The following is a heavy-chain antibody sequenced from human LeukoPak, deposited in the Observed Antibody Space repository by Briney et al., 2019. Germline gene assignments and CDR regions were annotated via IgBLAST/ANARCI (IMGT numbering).Heavy chain of an antibody. CDR3: AGRGLEPSSTPSMIVVDVPVVSDI. D-gene: IGHD3-22*01. J-gene: IGHJ3*02. CDR2: ISSSSSYI. CDR1: GFSLGGYS. V-gene: IGHV3-21*01. Sequence: PGGSLRLSCAASGFSLGGYSMHWVRQAPGKGLEWVSSISSSSSYIYYADSVKGRFTISRDNAKNSLYLQMNSLRAEDTAVYYCAGRGLEPSSTPSMIVVDVPVVSDIWGQGTMVTVSS.